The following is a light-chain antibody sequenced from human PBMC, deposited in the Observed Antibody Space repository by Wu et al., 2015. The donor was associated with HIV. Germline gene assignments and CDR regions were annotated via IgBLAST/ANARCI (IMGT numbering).Light chain of an antibody. CDR2: DAS. J-gene: IGKJ1*01. V-gene: IGKV3-20*01. Sequence: IVLTQSPDNVSVSPGARVILSCRASESVRNGYLAWYQQTPGQAPKLLVFDASTTTTDIPDRFRGSGSGTEFTLTITRLEPEDFAEYYCQQYGNSPWTFGQGTRVEIK. CDR1: ESVRNGY. CDR3: QQYGNSPWT.